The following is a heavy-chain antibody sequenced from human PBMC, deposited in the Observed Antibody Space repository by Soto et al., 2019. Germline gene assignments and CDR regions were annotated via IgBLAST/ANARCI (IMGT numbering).Heavy chain of an antibody. CDR1: GLTFSSCS. D-gene: IGHD2-2*01. J-gene: IGHJ6*03. V-gene: IGHV3-21*01. CDR2: ISSISSYI. CDR3: ARAPNRSYCSSTSCYFNYMDV. Sequence: GGSLRLSCAASGLTFSSCSMNWVRQAPGKGLEWVSSISSISSYIYYADSVKGRFTISRDNAKNSLYLQMNSLRAEDTAVYYCARAPNRSYCSSTSCYFNYMDVWGKGTTVTVSS.